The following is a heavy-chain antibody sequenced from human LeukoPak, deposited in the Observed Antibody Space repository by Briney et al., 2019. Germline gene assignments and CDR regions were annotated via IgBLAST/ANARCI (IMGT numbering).Heavy chain of an antibody. D-gene: IGHD1-26*01. CDR3: ARGRGSYYPSDS. CDR2: INHSGSA. CDR1: GESLSGYY. J-gene: IGHJ4*02. Sequence: SETLSLTCGVYGESLSGYYWSWIRQPPGKGLEWIGEINHSGSANYNPSLESRVTISGDTSKNQLSPKLRSVTAADTAVYYCARGRGSYYPSDSWGQGTLVTVSS. V-gene: IGHV4-34*01.